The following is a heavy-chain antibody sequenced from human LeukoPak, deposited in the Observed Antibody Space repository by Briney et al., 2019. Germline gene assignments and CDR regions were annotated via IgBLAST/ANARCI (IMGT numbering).Heavy chain of an antibody. D-gene: IGHD1-26*01. CDR2: IGSSSSVI. Sequence: GGSLRLSCTASGFRFSNYSMSWVRQAPGKGLEGVSYIGSSSSVIYYGDSVKGRFTISRDNAKNSLYLQMNSLTAEATAVYYCAREVVGAIDYWGQGTLVTVSS. CDR3: AREVVGAIDY. J-gene: IGHJ4*02. CDR1: GFRFSNYS. V-gene: IGHV3-48*01.